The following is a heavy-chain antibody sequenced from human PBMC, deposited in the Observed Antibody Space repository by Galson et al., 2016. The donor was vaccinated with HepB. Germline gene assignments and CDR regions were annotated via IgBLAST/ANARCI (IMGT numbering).Heavy chain of an antibody. CDR3: ARSLTLYCISTTCYGNYYGMDV. V-gene: IGHV3-64*01. CDR2: ISSNGGST. CDR1: GFTFSSYA. D-gene: IGHD2-2*01. Sequence: SLRLSCAASGFTFSSYAMHWVRQAPGEGLEYVSAISSNGGSTYYANSVKGRFTISRDNSKNTLYLQMGSLRAEDMAVYYCARSLTLYCISTTCYGNYYGMDVWGQGTTVTVSS. J-gene: IGHJ6*02.